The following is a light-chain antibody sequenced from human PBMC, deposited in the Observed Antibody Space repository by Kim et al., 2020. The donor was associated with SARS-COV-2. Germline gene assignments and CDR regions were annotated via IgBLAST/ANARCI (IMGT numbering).Light chain of an antibody. Sequence: QSALTQPASVSGSPGQSITISCTGSSSDIGGFNYVSWYQQHPGRAPKLIIYDVNNRPSGISNRFSASKSGNTASLTISRLQAEDEADYYCSSYTRSTTLWLFGGGTTLTVL. CDR3: SSYTRSTTLWL. CDR1: SSDIGGFNY. V-gene: IGLV2-14*03. CDR2: DVN. J-gene: IGLJ3*02.